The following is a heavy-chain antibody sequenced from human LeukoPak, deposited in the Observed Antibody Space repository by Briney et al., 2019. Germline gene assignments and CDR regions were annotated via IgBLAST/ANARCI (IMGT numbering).Heavy chain of an antibody. J-gene: IGHJ6*03. D-gene: IGHD1-26*01. Sequence: GGSLRLSCAASGFTFSSYEMNWVRQAPGKGLEWVSYISSSGSTIYYADSVKGRFTISRDNAKNSLYLQMNSLRAEDTAVYYCARVFGRIVGLPAYYYMDVWGKGTTVTISS. CDR3: ARVFGRIVGLPAYYYMDV. CDR2: ISSSGSTI. CDR1: GFTFSSYE. V-gene: IGHV3-48*03.